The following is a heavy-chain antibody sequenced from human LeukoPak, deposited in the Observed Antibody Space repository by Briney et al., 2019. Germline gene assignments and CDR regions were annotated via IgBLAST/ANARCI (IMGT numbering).Heavy chain of an antibody. Sequence: ASVKVSGKASGYTFTSYEINWGRQATGQGLEWMGWISAYNGNTNYAQKLQGRVTMTTDTSTSTAYMELRSLRSDDTAVYYCARDGSSSSVDYWGQGTLVTVSS. D-gene: IGHD6-6*01. CDR3: ARDGSSSSVDY. J-gene: IGHJ4*02. V-gene: IGHV1-18*01. CDR1: GYTFTSYE. CDR2: ISAYNGNT.